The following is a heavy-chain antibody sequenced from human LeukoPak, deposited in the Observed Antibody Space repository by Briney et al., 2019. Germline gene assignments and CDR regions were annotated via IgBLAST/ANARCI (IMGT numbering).Heavy chain of an antibody. J-gene: IGHJ5*02. CDR3: VRQDYDILTGYPNWSDP. CDR1: GGSISSSSYY. CDR2: IYYSGST. Sequence: SETLSLTCTVSGGSISSSSYYWGWIRQPPGKGLEWIGSIYYSGSTYYNPSLKSRVTISVDTSKNQFSLKLSSVTAADTAVYYCVRQDYDILTGYPNWSDPWGQGTLVTVSS. D-gene: IGHD3-9*01. V-gene: IGHV4-39*01.